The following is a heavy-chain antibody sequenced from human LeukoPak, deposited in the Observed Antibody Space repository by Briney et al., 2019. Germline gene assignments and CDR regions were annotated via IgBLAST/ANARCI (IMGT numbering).Heavy chain of an antibody. CDR2: IGAGGTFT. CDR3: AKDRQPYYYGSGSFDY. CDR1: GFTVSSNY. Sequence: GGSLRLSCAASGFTVSSNYMSWVRQAPGKGLEWVSGIGAGGTFTYYADSVKGRFTISRDNSRDTLYLQMNSLRAEDTAVYYCAKDRQPYYYGSGSFDYWGQGTLVTVSS. J-gene: IGHJ4*02. D-gene: IGHD3-10*01. V-gene: IGHV3-66*02.